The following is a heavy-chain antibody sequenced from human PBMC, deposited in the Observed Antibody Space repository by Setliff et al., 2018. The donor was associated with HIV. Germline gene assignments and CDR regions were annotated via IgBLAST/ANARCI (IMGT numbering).Heavy chain of an antibody. CDR2: IYHSGSS. J-gene: IGHJ4*02. V-gene: IGHV4-4*02. D-gene: IGHD1-1*01. CDR3: ARRGWNGYKSFED. CDR1: GGSITTTNW. Sequence: SETLSLTCAVSGGSITTTNWWTWIRQPPGKGLEWIGDIYHSGSSNCNPSLKTRVTISVDTSKNQFSLKLNSVTAADTAVYYCARRGWNGYKSFEDWGQGTQVTVSS.